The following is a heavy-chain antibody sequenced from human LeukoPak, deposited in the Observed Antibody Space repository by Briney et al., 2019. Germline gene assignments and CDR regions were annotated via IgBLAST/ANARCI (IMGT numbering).Heavy chain of an antibody. V-gene: IGHV1-8*01. J-gene: IGHJ4*02. CDR2: MDPNSGNT. Sequence: ASVKVSCKASGYTFTSYDINWVRQATGQGLEWMGWMDPNSGNTGYAQKFQGRVTMTRNTSISTAYMELSSLRSEDTAVYYCARGVRAAAGAFDYWGQGTLVTVSS. CDR3: ARGVRAAAGAFDY. D-gene: IGHD6-13*01. CDR1: GYTFTSYD.